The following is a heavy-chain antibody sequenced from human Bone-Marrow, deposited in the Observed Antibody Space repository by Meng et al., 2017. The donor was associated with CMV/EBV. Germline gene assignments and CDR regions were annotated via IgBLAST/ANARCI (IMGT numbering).Heavy chain of an antibody. CDR2: IRYDGSNK. CDR1: GFTFSSYA. D-gene: IGHD3-3*01. J-gene: IGHJ4*02. V-gene: IGHV3-30*02. CDR3: AKGGWLAYYDFWSGYPNFDY. Sequence: GESLKISCAASGFTFSSYAMHWVRQAPGKGLEWVAFIRYDGSNKYYADSVKGRFTISRDNSKNTLYLQMNSLRAEDTAVYYCAKGGWLAYYDFWSGYPNFDYWGQGTLVTVSS.